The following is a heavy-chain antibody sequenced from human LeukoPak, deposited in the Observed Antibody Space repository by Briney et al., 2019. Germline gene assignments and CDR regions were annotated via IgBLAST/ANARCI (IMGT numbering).Heavy chain of an antibody. J-gene: IGHJ4*02. CDR3: AKGDQDRYCSSTSCYLTDY. Sequence: GGSLRLSCAASGFTFSSSAMSWVRQVPGKGLEWVSGISASGGSTSYADSVKGRFTISRDNSKNTLYLQVNSLRAEDTAVYYCAKGDQDRYCSSTSCYLTDYWGQGTLVTVSS. CDR1: GFTFSSSA. D-gene: IGHD2-2*01. CDR2: ISASGGST. V-gene: IGHV3-23*01.